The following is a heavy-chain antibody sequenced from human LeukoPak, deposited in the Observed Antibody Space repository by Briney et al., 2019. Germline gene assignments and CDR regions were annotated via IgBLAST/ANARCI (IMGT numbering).Heavy chain of an antibody. CDR3: ARGGRRYCSSTSCYDY. D-gene: IGHD2-2*01. CDR2: IIPIFGTA. J-gene: IGHJ4*02. Sequence: SVKVSCKASGGTFSSYAISWVRQAPGQGLEWMGGIIPIFGTANYAQKFQGRVTITTDESTSTAYMELSSLRSEDTAVYYCARGGRRYCSSTSCYDYWGQGTLVTVSS. V-gene: IGHV1-69*05. CDR1: GGTFSSYA.